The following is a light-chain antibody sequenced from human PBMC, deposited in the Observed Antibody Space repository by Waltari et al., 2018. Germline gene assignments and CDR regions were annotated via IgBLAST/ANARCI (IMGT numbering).Light chain of an antibody. CDR2: S. V-gene: IGKV1-39*01. Sequence: DIQMTQSPSSLSASVGDTVTITCQASQGIGNNLNWYQQKPGKAPKLLISSSLQSGIPSRFSGSGSGTDFTLTISSLQPEEFATYYCQQGYSFPRTFGQGTKVDIK. CDR1: QGIGNN. J-gene: IGKJ1*01. CDR3: QQGYSFPRT.